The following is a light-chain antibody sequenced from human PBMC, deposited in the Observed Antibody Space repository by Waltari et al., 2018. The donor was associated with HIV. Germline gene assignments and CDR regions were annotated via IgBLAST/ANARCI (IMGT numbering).Light chain of an antibody. V-gene: IGKV2-28*01. Sequence: EIVMTQSPLSLPVTPGEPASFSCRSSQSLLHSNGYNYLDWYLQRPGQSPQLLIYLGSTRASGVPDRFSGSGSGTDFTLTISRVEAEGVGVYYCMQPLQLPLTFGGGTKVEIK. CDR2: LGS. CDR3: MQPLQLPLT. CDR1: QSLLHSNGYNY. J-gene: IGKJ4*01.